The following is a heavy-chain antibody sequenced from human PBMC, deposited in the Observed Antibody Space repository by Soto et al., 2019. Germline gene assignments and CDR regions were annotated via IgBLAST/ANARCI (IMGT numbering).Heavy chain of an antibody. CDR2: THYSGST. D-gene: IGHD5-12*01. CDR3: VSPTMGNAFDI. J-gene: IGHJ3*02. Sequence: QVQLQESGPGLVKPSQTLSLTCTVSGGYISSKNYYWGWIRQPPGKGLEWIGYTHYSGSTYYNPSLTSRVTISFDTSKNQFSLKLNSMTAADTAVYYCVSPTMGNAFDIWAQETMVTVSS. CDR1: GGYISSKNYY. V-gene: IGHV4-30-4*01.